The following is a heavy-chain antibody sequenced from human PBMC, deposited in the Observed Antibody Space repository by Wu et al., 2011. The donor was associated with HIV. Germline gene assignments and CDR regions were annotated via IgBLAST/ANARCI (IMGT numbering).Heavy chain of an antibody. D-gene: IGHD2-2*01. J-gene: IGHJ6*03. Sequence: GAEVKKPGSSVKVSCKASGGTFSGHSLSWVRQAPGQGLEWMGGMVPXFGRQDHAQKFRGRVKITVDKSQTTAYMELSSLRSDDTAVYYCARSGVSAEYYFYYMNDWGKGTTVTVPS. CDR2: MVPXFGRQ. CDR1: GGTFSGHS. CDR3: ARSGVSAEYYFYYMND. V-gene: IGHV1-69*06.